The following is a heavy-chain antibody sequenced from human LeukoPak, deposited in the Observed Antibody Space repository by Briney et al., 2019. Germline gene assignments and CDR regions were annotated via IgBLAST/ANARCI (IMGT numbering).Heavy chain of an antibody. CDR3: ARGRYCSSTSCSGDY. V-gene: IGHV3-48*03. CDR1: GFTFSIYE. CDR2: ISSSGSAI. Sequence: PGGSLRLSCAASGFTFSIYEMNWVRQAPGKGLEWVSFISSSGSAIYYADSVKGRFTISRDNAKNSLYLQMNSLRDGDTAVYYCARGRYCSSTSCSGDYWGQGTLVTASS. D-gene: IGHD2-2*01. J-gene: IGHJ4*02.